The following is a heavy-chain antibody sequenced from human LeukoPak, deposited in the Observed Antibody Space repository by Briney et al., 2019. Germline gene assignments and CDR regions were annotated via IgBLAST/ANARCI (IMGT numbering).Heavy chain of an antibody. CDR1: GFTFSNFG. CDR2: IWYDGSQE. D-gene: IGHD5-18*01. J-gene: IGHJ4*02. CDR3: ARELNVDSPMAFDY. Sequence: GRSLRLSCAASGFTFSNFGMHWVRQAPGKGLEWVAVIWYDGSQEYYADSVRGRPTISRDNSKNTLYLQMNSLRAEDTAVYYCARELNVDSPMAFDYWGQGILVTV. V-gene: IGHV3-33*01.